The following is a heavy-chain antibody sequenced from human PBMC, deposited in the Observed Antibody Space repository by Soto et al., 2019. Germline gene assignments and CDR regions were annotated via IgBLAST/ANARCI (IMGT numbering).Heavy chain of an antibody. CDR2: VNPSDGNT. CDR1: GYSFTNYY. CDR3: ARDRLDSRSGYDAFDI. Sequence: VQMVQSGAEVRRPGASVKISCKASGYSFTNYYIHWVRQAPGQGLEWMGTVNPSDGNTVYAQNFQGRVTMTRDTYANTVYMDLTGLRSEDAAVYFCARDRLDSRSGYDAFDIWGQGTMVNVSS. J-gene: IGHJ3*02. D-gene: IGHD3-3*01. V-gene: IGHV1-46*01.